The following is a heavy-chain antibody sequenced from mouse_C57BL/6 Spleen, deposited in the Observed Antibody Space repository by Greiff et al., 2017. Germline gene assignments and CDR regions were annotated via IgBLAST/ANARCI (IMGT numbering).Heavy chain of an antibody. Sequence: QVQLQQPGAELVRPGTSVKLSCKASGYTFTSYWMHWVQQRPGQGLEWIGVIDPSDSYTNYNQKFKGKATLTVDTSSSTAYMQLSSLTSEAAAVYDCAKRVYSSRDYAMDDWGKGTSVTVSS. J-gene: IGHJ4*01. CDR2: IDPSDSYT. CDR1: GYTFTSYW. V-gene: IGHV1-59*01. D-gene: IGHD1-1*01. CDR3: AKRVYSSRDYAMDD.